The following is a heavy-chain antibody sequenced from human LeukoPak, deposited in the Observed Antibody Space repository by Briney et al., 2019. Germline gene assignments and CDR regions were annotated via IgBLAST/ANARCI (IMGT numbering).Heavy chain of an antibody. V-gene: IGHV3-9*01. Sequence: GGSLRLSCAASGFTFDDCAMHWVRQVPGKGLEWVSGISWDSGSIGYADSVKGRFTISRDNAKNSLYLQMNSLRAEDTALYYCAKAPYSGYDTEPWFDPWGQGTLVTVSS. CDR3: AKAPYSGYDTEPWFDP. CDR1: GFTFDDCA. J-gene: IGHJ5*02. D-gene: IGHD5-12*01. CDR2: ISWDSGSI.